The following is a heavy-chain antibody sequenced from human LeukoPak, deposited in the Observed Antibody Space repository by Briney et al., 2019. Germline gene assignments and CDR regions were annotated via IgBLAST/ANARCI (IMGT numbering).Heavy chain of an antibody. CDR3: AREGSGLDY. V-gene: IGHV3-48*01. D-gene: IGHD3-22*01. Sequence: GGSLRLSCAASGFTFSSYSMNWVRQAPGKGLEWVSYISSSSTIYYADSVKGRFTISRDNAKNSLYLQMNSLRAEDTAVYYCAREGSGLDYWGQGTLVTVSS. CDR1: GFTFSSYS. CDR2: ISSSSTI. J-gene: IGHJ4*02.